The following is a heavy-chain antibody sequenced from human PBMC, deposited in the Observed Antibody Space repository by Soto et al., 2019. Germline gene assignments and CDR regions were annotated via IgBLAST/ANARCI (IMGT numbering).Heavy chain of an antibody. J-gene: IGHJ2*01. CDR2: IYYSGST. V-gene: IGHV4-39*01. CDR1: GGSISSSSYY. Sequence: SETLSLTCTVSGGSISSSSYYWGWIRQPPGKGLEWIGSIYYSGSTYYNPSLKSRVTISVDTSKNQFSLKLSSVTAADTAVYYCARSGFALGVYGDYEQTPLSWYFDLWGRGTLVTVSS. D-gene: IGHD4-17*01. CDR3: ARSGFALGVYGDYEQTPLSWYFDL.